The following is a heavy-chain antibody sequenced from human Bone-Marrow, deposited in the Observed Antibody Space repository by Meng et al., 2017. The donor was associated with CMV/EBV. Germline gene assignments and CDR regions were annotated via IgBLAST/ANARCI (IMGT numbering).Heavy chain of an antibody. CDR1: GFSLNSNGMG. CDR3: AHRPTEGLFDY. J-gene: IGHJ4*02. CDR2: IYWDGDK. V-gene: IGHV2-5*02. Sequence: QITLKVSGSALLHPTQTLTLTCTFSGFSLNSNGMGVGWIRQPPGKALEWLALIYWDGDKRYSPSLKSRLTITKDTSNNQVVLTMTNMGPVDTATYFCAHRPTEGLFDYWGQGTLVTVSS.